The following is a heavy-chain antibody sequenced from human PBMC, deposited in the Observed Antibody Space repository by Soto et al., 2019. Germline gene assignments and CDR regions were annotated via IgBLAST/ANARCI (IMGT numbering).Heavy chain of an antibody. CDR2: ISYDGSNK. J-gene: IGHJ6*02. Sequence: AVGSLRLSCAASGFTFSSYGMHWVRQAPGKGLEWVAVISYDGSNKYYADSVKGRFTISRDNSKNTLYLQMNSPRAEDTAVYYCAKVLYYDSSGSFYYYYYGMDVWGQGTTVTVSS. CDR3: AKVLYYDSSGSFYYYYYGMDV. D-gene: IGHD3-22*01. CDR1: GFTFSSYG. V-gene: IGHV3-30*18.